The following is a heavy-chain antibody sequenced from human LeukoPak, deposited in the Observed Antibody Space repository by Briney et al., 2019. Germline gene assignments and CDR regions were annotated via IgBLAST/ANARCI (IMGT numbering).Heavy chain of an antibody. CDR2: MNPNSGNT. Sequence: ASVKVSCKASGYTFTSYDINWVRQATGQGLEWMRWMNPNSGNTGYAQKFQGRVTMTRNTSISTAYMELSSLRSEDTAVYYCAREDSGYDLNYYYYGMDVWGQGTTVTVSS. CDR1: GYTFTSYD. J-gene: IGHJ6*02. V-gene: IGHV1-8*01. D-gene: IGHD5-12*01. CDR3: AREDSGYDLNYYYYGMDV.